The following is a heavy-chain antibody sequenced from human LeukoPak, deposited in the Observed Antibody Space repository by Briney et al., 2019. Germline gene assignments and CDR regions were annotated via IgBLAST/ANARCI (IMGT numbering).Heavy chain of an antibody. D-gene: IGHD2-2*01. CDR3: SRDTGPYCSSTSCYL. CDR1: GGTFNNYA. V-gene: IGHV1-69*13. CDR2: IIPIFVTA. J-gene: IGHJ4*02. Sequence: SVTLSCTASGGTFNNYASGWVRPSHGHGLEWMGGIIPIFVTANDAQEFRGRGTITADESTSTAYMELSSLRSEDTAVYYCSRDTGPYCSSTSCYLWGQGTLVTVSS.